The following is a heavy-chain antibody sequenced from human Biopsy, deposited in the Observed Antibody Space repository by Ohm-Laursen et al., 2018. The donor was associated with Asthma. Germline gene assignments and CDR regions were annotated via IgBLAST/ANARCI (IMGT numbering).Heavy chain of an antibody. CDR1: GGTFNTYV. D-gene: IGHD2-2*01. CDR3: ARKAGTCISRTCYSLDF. Sequence: SSVKVSCKSLGGTFNTYVIGWVRQAPGQGLEWMGGINSVFGTTTYPQKFQDRVTITADDSTSTVYMELSSLRSEDTAVYYCARKAGTCISRTCYSLDFWGQGTLVTVSS. CDR2: INSVFGTT. V-gene: IGHV1-69*01. J-gene: IGHJ4*02.